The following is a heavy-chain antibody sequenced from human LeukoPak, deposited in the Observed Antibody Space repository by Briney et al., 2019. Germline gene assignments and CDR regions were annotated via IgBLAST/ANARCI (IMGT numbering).Heavy chain of an antibody. CDR1: GFTFSSYS. J-gene: IGHJ6*02. D-gene: IGHD2-15*01. CDR3: ARGPAASYYYGMDV. CDR2: ISSSSSYI. Sequence: GGSLRLSCAASGFTFSSYSMNWVRQAPGKGLEWVSSISSSSSYIYYADSVKGRFTISRDNAKNSLYLQMNSLRAEDTAVYYCARGPAASYYYGMDVWGQGTTVTVSS. V-gene: IGHV3-21*01.